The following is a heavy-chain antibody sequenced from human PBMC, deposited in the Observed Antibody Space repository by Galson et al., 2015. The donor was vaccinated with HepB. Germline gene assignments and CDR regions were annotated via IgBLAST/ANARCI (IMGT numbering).Heavy chain of an antibody. CDR1: GYTLTELS. V-gene: IGHV1-24*01. D-gene: IGHD6-19*01. CDR2: FDPEDGET. CDR3: ATADPDVGIAVAGTAFDY. Sequence: SVKVSCKVSGYTLTELSMHWVRQAPGKGLEWMGGFDPEDGETIYAQKFQGRVTMTEDTSTDTAYMELSSLRSEDTAVYYCATADPDVGIAVAGTAFDYWGQGTLVTVSS. J-gene: IGHJ4*02.